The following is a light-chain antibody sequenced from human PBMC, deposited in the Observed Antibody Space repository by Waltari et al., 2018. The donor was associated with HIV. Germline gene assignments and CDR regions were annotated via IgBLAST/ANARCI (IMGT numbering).Light chain of an antibody. CDR2: GVS. CDR3: SAYTMSGSLV. V-gene: IGLV2-14*01. CDR1: GSDIGLYDL. Sequence: QSALTQPASLSGSPGQSITITCSGTGSDIGLYDLVSWYRQEPVKAPRLLIYGVSNRPSEISRRFSGSKARTTASLTISALQADDEGDYYCSAYTMSGSLVFGGGTKLTVL. J-gene: IGLJ2*01.